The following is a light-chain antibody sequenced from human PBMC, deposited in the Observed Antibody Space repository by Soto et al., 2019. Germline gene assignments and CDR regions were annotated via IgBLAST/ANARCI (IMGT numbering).Light chain of an antibody. Sequence: DVVMTQTPLSLSVAPGQPASISCKSSQSLLHITGETFLFWYLQKPGQSPQLLIYEVSTRVSGVPDRFSGSGPGTDFTLEISRVETDDVGIYYCMQSTQLPPTFGRGTRLEIK. CDR3: MQSTQLPPT. CDR1: QSLLHITGETF. J-gene: IGKJ5*01. CDR2: EVS. V-gene: IGKV2D-29*02.